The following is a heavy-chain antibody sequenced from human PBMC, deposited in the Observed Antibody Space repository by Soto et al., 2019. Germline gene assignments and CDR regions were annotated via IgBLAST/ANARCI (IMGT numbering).Heavy chain of an antibody. CDR1: GFTFSTHA. V-gene: IGHV3-30-3*01. CDR2: VSFDGSNK. Sequence: QVQLVESGGGVVQPGRSLRLSCAASGFTFSTHAMHWVRQAPGKGLECVAIVSFDGSNKYYADSVKGRFTISRDNSKNTLYLQMSGLTPEATAVYYCARDQTGITTTGGGRIAHWGQGTLVTVSS. CDR3: ARDQTGITTTGGGRIAH. J-gene: IGHJ4*02. D-gene: IGHD1-20*01.